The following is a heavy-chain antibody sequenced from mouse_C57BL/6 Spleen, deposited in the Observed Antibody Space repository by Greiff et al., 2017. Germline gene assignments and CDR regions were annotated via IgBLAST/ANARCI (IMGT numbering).Heavy chain of an antibody. CDR1: GYAFSSSW. Sequence: VQLQESGPELVKPGASVKISCKASGYAFSSSWMNWVKQRPGKGLEWIGRIYPGDGDTNYNGKFKGKATLTADKSSSTAYMQLSSLTSEDSAVYFGASYREDAMDYWGQGTSVTVSS. V-gene: IGHV1-82*01. D-gene: IGHD2-12*01. CDR2: IYPGDGDT. J-gene: IGHJ4*01. CDR3: ASYREDAMDY.